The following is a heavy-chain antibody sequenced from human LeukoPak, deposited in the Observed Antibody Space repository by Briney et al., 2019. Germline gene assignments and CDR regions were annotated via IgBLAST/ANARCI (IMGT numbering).Heavy chain of an antibody. D-gene: IGHD3-16*01. J-gene: IGHJ4*02. CDR1: GFTFSSKG. CDR2: ISDHGKTQ. CDR3: AKESYTDWGYYFDY. Sequence: GGSLRLSCAASGFTFSSKGMHWVRQAPGRGLEWVAVISDHGKTQYYADSVRGRCTISRDNEEKTVYLQMNRLRPDETEVYYCAKESYTDWGYYFDYWGQGILVTVSS. V-gene: IGHV3-30*18.